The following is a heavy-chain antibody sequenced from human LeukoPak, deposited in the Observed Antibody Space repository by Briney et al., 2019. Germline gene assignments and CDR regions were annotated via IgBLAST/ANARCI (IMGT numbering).Heavy chain of an antibody. Sequence: SETLSLTCTVSGGSISSSSYYWGWIRQPPGKGLEWIGSIYYSGSTYYNLSLKSRVTISVDTSKSLFSLKLSSVTAADTAVYYCARGINGAKWLVPYYFDYWGHGTLVTVSS. V-gene: IGHV4-39*02. CDR3: ARGINGAKWLVPYYFDY. D-gene: IGHD6-19*01. CDR2: IYYSGST. J-gene: IGHJ4*01. CDR1: GGSISSSSYY.